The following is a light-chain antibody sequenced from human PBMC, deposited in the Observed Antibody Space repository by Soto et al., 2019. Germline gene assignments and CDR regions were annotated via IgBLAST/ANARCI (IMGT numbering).Light chain of an antibody. CDR3: CSHAGSYTGV. V-gene: IGLV2-11*01. Sequence: QSALTQPRSVSGSPGQSVTISCTGTSSDVGVYNYVSWYEHHPGKAPKLIIYDDTKRPSGVPDRFSGSKSGNTASLTISGLQAEDEADYYCCSHAGSYTGVFGGGTKLTVL. CDR2: DDT. CDR1: SSDVGVYNY. J-gene: IGLJ3*02.